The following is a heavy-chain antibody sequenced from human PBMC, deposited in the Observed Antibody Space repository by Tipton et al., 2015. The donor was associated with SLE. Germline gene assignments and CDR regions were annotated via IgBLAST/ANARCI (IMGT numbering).Heavy chain of an antibody. J-gene: IGHJ4*02. D-gene: IGHD4-17*01. CDR1: GDTFNSFS. V-gene: IGHV7-4-1*02. Sequence: QSGAEVKKPGSSVKVSCKSSGDTFNSFSVTWVRQAPGQGLEWMGWINTNTGNPTYAQGFTGRFVFSLDTSVSTAYLQISSLKAEDTAVYYCARELTVANFDYWGQGTRVTVSS. CDR2: INTNTGNP. CDR3: ARELTVANFDY.